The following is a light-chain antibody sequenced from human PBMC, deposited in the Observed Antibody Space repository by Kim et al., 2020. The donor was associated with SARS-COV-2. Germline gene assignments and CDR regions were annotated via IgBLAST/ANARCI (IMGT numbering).Light chain of an antibody. V-gene: IGKV1-5*03. CDR3: QQYSSFPYT. J-gene: IGKJ2*01. CDR2: EAS. CDR1: QRISTW. Sequence: STSVGYRVTITCRASQRISTWLAWYQQQPGRAPDVLIYEASTLETGVPSRFSGSGSGTEFTLTISSLQPEDFATYYCQQYSSFPYTFGQGTRLEI.